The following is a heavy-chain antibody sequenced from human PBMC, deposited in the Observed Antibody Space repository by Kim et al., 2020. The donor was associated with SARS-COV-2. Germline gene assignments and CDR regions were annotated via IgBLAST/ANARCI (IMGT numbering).Heavy chain of an antibody. CDR2: IYWDDDK. J-gene: IGHJ4*02. Sequence: SGPTLVKPTQTLTLTCTFSGFSLSTSGVGVGWIRQPPGKALEWLALIYWDDDKRYSPSLKSRLTITKDTSKNQVVLTMTNMDPVDTATYYCAHTPSLWFGELFRDWGQGTLVTVSS. V-gene: IGHV2-5*02. CDR1: GFSLSTSGVG. CDR3: AHTPSLWFGELFRD. D-gene: IGHD3-10*01.